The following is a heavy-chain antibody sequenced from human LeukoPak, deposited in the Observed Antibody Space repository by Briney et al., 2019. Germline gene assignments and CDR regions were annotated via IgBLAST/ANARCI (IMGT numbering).Heavy chain of an antibody. D-gene: IGHD3-9*01. Sequence: PGRSLRLSCAASGFTFSSYAMSWVRQAPGKGLEWVSAISGSGGSTYYADSVKGRFTISRDNSKNTLYLQMNSLRAEDTAVYYCAKSVGILTGYLDYWGQGTLVTVSS. CDR3: AKSVGILTGYLDY. J-gene: IGHJ4*02. V-gene: IGHV3-23*01. CDR2: ISGSGGST. CDR1: GFTFSSYA.